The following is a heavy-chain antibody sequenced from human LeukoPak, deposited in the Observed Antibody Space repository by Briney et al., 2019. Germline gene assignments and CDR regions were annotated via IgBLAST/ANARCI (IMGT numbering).Heavy chain of an antibody. V-gene: IGHV1-69*05. CDR1: GGTFSSYA. D-gene: IGHD3-10*01. CDR2: IIPIFGTA. Sequence: VKVSCKASGGTFSSYAISWVRQAPGQGLEWMGRIIPIFGTANYAQKFQGRVTMTRDTSTSTVYMELSSLRSEDTAVYYCARGGGNDAFDIWGQGTMVTVSS. J-gene: IGHJ3*02. CDR3: ARGGGNDAFDI.